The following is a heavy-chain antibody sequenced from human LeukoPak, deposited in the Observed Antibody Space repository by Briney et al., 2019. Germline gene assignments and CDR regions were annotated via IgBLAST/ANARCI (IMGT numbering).Heavy chain of an antibody. V-gene: IGHV4-34*01. CDR3: ARVRGWYGGFYFDY. Sequence: SETLSVTCAVDGGSFSGYYWSWIRQPPGKGLEWIGEITHTGSPNYHPSLKSRVTISVETSKNQFSLKLSSVTAADTAVYYCARVRGWYGGFYFDYWGQGTLVTVSS. J-gene: IGHJ4*02. CDR2: ITHTGSP. D-gene: IGHD6-19*01. CDR1: GGSFSGYY.